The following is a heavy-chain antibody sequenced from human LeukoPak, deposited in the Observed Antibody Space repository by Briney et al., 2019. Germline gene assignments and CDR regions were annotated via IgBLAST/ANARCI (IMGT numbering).Heavy chain of an antibody. CDR3: ARDILVITGYFDC. CDR2: ISSSSSYI. D-gene: IGHD2-21*01. V-gene: IGHV3-21*01. CDR1: GFXFSSYS. J-gene: IGHJ4*02. Sequence: PGGSLRLSCAASGFXFSSYSINWVRQAPGKGLEWVSSISSSSSYIYYADSVKGRFTISRDNAKNSLYLQMNSLRAEDTAVYYCARDILVITGYFDCWGQGTLVTVSS.